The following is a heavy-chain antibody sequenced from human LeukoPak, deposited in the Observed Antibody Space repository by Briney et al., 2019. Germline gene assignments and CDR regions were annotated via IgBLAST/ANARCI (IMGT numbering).Heavy chain of an antibody. V-gene: IGHV4-59*01. CDR2: IYYSGST. Sequence: PSETLSLTCTVSGGSISTYYWNWIRQPPGKGLEWIGNIYYSGSTNYNPSLKSRVTISVDTSKSQFFLKLSSVTAADTAVYYCAGGGGAVGATLDYWGQGTLVTVSS. J-gene: IGHJ4*02. CDR3: AGGGGAVGATLDY. D-gene: IGHD6-19*01. CDR1: GGSISTYY.